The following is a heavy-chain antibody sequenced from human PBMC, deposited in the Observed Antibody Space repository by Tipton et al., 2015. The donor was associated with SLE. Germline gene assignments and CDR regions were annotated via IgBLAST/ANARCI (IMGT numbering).Heavy chain of an antibody. CDR1: GYAFSSYA. CDR2: VSKDGSNI. J-gene: IGHJ1*01. CDR3: ACVVVGATGFS. D-gene: IGHD2-15*01. V-gene: IGHV3-30*04. Sequence: SLRLSCAASGYAFSSYAVHWVRQAPGKGLEWVTTVSKDGSNIYYADPVKGRFIISRDNSKNMAYLQMGSLRPEDTAMYYCACVVVGATGFSWGQGTLVTVSS.